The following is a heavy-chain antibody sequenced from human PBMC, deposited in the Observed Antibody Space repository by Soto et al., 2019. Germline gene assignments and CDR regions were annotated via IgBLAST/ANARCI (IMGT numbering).Heavy chain of an antibody. D-gene: IGHD6-6*01. CDR3: ARVPGGSSSYYYYGMDV. J-gene: IGHJ6*02. Sequence: QVQLVQSGAEVQKPGSSVKVSCKASGGTFSSYAISWVRQAPGQGLEWMGGIIPIFGTANYAQKFQGRVTITADESTSTAYMELSSLRSEDTAVYYCARVPGGSSSYYYYGMDVWGQGTTVTVSS. CDR1: GGTFSSYA. V-gene: IGHV1-69*01. CDR2: IIPIFGTA.